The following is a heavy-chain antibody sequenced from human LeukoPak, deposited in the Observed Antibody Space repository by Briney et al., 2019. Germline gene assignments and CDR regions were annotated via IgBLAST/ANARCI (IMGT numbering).Heavy chain of an antibody. Sequence: SETLSLTCAVSGYSICSGYVWGWIRQPPGQGLDWIGSIFHNGGSYNNPSPKSRTTISIDMSLNQFSLKLSSVTATDTAVYYCVRGPPTLDGGLFFDLWGQGTLVIASS. J-gene: IGHJ4*02. V-gene: IGHV4-38-2*01. CDR1: GYSICSGYV. CDR2: IFHNGGS. D-gene: IGHD2-21*01. CDR3: VRGPPTLDGGLFFDL.